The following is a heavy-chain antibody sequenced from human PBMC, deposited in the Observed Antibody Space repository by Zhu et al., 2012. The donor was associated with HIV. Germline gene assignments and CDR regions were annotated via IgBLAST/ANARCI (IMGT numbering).Heavy chain of an antibody. CDR2: INHSGST. D-gene: IGHD2-15*01. V-gene: IGHV4-34*01. CDR3: ASSWGSGLRSGGSCYFDY. CDR1: GGSFSGYY. Sequence: QVQLQQWGAGLLKPSETLSLTCAVYGGSFSGYYWSWIRQPPGKGLEWIGEINHSGSTNYNPSLKSRVTISVDTSKNQFSLKLSSVTAADTAVYYCASSWGSGLRSGGSCYFDYWGQGTLVTVSS. J-gene: IGHJ4*02.